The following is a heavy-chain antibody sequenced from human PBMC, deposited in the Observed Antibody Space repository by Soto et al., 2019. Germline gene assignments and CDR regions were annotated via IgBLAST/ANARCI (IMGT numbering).Heavy chain of an antibody. CDR2: IYYSGNT. J-gene: IGHJ4*02. V-gene: IGHV4-31*03. CDR1: GGSISSGGYY. Sequence: SETLSLTCTLSGGSISSGGYYWSWIRQHPGKGLEWIGYIYYSGNTYYNPSLKSRFTISVDTSKNQLSLKLRSVTAADTAVYYCTRTARWLQLRRFDYWGQGTLVTVSS. CDR3: TRTARWLQLRRFDY. D-gene: IGHD5-12*01.